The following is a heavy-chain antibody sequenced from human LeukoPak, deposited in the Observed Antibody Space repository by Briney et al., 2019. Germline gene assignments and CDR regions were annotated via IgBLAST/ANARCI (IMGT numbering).Heavy chain of an antibody. V-gene: IGHV3-23*01. Sequence: GGSLRLSCAASGFTFSSYAMSWVRQAPGEGLEWVSAISGSGGSTYYADSVKGRFTISRDNSKNTLYLQMNSLGAEDTAVYCCAKAGAVAGTDWFDPWGQGTLVTVSS. CDR1: GFTFSSYA. CDR3: AKAGAVAGTDWFDP. CDR2: ISGSGGST. D-gene: IGHD6-19*01. J-gene: IGHJ5*02.